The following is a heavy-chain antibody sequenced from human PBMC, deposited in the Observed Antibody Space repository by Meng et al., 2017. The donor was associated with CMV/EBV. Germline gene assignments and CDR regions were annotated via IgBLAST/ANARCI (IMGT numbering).Heavy chain of an antibody. Sequence: GESLKISCAASGFTFSSYGMHWVRQAPGKGLEWVAFIRYDGSNKCYADSVKGRFTISRDNSKNTLYLQMNSLRAEDTAVYYCANFGGEVYWGQGTLVTVSS. CDR3: ANFGGEVY. CDR1: GFTFSSYG. J-gene: IGHJ4*02. D-gene: IGHD3-10*01. V-gene: IGHV3-30*02. CDR2: IRYDGSNK.